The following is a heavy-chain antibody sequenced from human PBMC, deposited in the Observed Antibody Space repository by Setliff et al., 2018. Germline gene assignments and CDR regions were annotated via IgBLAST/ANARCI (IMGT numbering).Heavy chain of an antibody. J-gene: IGHJ3*01. CDR3: VRDAGDGYGVDAYAGGGFDF. D-gene: IGHD4-17*01. Sequence: SSETLSLTCAVSGSAISSGHYWGWIRQPPGKGLEWIGSFRPSGKTYYNPSLNSRVTISVDTFKKQFSLKVTSVTAADTAVYYCVRDAGDGYGVDAYAGGGFDFWGQGTMVTVSS. CDR2: FRPSGKT. V-gene: IGHV4-38-2*02. CDR1: GSAISSGHY.